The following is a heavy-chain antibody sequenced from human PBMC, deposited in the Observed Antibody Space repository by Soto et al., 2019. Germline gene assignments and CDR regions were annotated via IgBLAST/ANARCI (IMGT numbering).Heavy chain of an antibody. J-gene: IGHJ6*02. Sequence: GGSLRLSCAASGFTFSNAWMNWVRQAPGKGLEWVGRIKSKTDGGTTDYAAPVKGRFTISRDDSKNTLYLQMNSLKTEDTAVYYCTTDSREWLFTPGMDVWGQGTTVTVSS. CDR2: IKSKTDGGTT. CDR3: TTDSREWLFTPGMDV. V-gene: IGHV3-15*07. D-gene: IGHD3-3*01. CDR1: GFTFSNAW.